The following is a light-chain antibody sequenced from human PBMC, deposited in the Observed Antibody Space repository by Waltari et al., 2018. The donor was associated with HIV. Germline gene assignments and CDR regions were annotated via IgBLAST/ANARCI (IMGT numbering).Light chain of an antibody. CDR1: QSVSTY. Sequence: EIVVTQFPAALSVFPGERASLPCTVSQSVSTYLAWYHQVPGQAPRLLISDSSNRATGVPVRVSGSGSGTHFILTISSLQSEDSGVYYCQQYSDWPRAFGLGTKVEV. CDR2: DSS. CDR3: QQYSDWPRA. J-gene: IGKJ1*01. V-gene: IGKV3-15*01.